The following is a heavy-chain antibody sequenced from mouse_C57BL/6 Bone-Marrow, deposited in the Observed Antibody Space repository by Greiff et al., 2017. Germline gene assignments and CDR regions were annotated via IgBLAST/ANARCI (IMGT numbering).Heavy chain of an antibody. CDR2: IYPGSGST. D-gene: IGHD2-5*01. CDR3: ARPYYSNYWYVDV. V-gene: IGHV1-55*01. CDR1: GYTFTSYW. Sequence: QVQLQQPGAELVKPGASVKMSCKASGYTFTSYWITWVKQRLGKGLEWIGDIYPGSGSTNYNEKFKSKATLTVDTSSSTAYMQRSSLTSEDSAVYYCARPYYSNYWYVDVWGRGTAVTVSS. J-gene: IGHJ1*03.